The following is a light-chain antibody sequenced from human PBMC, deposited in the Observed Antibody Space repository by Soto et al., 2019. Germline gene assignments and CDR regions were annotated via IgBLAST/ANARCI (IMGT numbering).Light chain of an antibody. CDR2: DVS. CDR3: CSYAGSYTWV. Sequence: QSALSQPRSVSGSPGQSVTISCTGSSSDIGDYNHVSWYQQLPGKAPKLMIQDVSKRPSGVPDRFFGSKSGNTASLTISGLQAEDEADYYCCSYAGSYTWVFGGGTKVTVL. J-gene: IGLJ3*02. V-gene: IGLV2-11*01. CDR1: SSDIGDYNH.